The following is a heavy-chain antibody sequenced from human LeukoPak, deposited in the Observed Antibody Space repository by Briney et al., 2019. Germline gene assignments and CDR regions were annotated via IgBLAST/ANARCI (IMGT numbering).Heavy chain of an antibody. CDR1: GGSFSGYY. CDR2: INHSGST. V-gene: IGHV4-34*01. Sequence: SETLSLTCAVYGGSFSGYYWSWLRQPPGKGLEWSGEINHSGSTNYNPSLKSRVTISVHTPKNQFPLKLSSGTAADTAVYYCARLRGATVAHNWFNPWGQGTLVTVSP. CDR3: ARLRGATVAHNWFNP. D-gene: IGHD6-19*01. J-gene: IGHJ5*02.